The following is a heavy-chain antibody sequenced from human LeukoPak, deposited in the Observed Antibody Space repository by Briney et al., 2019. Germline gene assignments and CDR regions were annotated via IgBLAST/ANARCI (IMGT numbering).Heavy chain of an antibody. J-gene: IGHJ3*02. CDR3: ARVVTIVGATSAFDI. CDR1: GFTFDDYG. Sequence: GGSLRLSCAASGFTFDDYGMSWVRQAPGKGLEWVSGINWNGGSTGYADSVKGRFTISRDNAKNSLYLQMNSLRAEGTALYYCARVVTIVGATSAFDIWGQGTMVTVSS. CDR2: INWNGGST. V-gene: IGHV3-20*04. D-gene: IGHD1-26*01.